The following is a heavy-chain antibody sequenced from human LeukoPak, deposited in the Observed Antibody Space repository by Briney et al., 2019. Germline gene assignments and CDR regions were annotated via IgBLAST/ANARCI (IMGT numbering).Heavy chain of an antibody. D-gene: IGHD3-10*01. CDR3: ARDGSYYGSGSYSHINY. CDR1: EYTFTGYS. V-gene: IGHV1-2*02. CDR2: INPNSGGT. J-gene: IGHJ4*02. Sequence: ASVKVSCKASEYTFTGYSMNWVRQAPGQGLEWIGWINPNSGGTNYAEKFQVRVTMTRDTSISTAYMELSRLRSDDTAVYYCARDGSYYGSGSYSHINYWGQGALVTVSS.